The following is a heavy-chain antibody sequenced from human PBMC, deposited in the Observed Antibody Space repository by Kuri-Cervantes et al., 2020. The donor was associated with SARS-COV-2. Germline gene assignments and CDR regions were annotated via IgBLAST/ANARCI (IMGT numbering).Heavy chain of an antibody. D-gene: IGHD3-10*01. CDR2: ISYDGSNK. CDR1: GFIFSDYG. CDR3: ARESGSGIAY. Sequence: GESLKISCVGSGFIFSDYGIHWVRQAPGKGLEWVAVISYDGSNKYYADSVKGRFTISRDNSKNTLYLQMNSLRAEDTAVYYCARESGSGIAYWGQGTLVTVSS. V-gene: IGHV3-30*19. J-gene: IGHJ4*02.